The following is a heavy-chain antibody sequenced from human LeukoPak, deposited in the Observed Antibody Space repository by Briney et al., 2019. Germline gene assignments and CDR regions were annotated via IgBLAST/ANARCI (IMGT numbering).Heavy chain of an antibody. CDR1: GFIFSSYS. D-gene: IGHD3-3*01. J-gene: IGHJ3*02. Sequence: GGSLRLSCAASGFIFSSYSMNWVRQAPGKGLEWVSYISSSSSTIYYADSVKGRFTISRDNAKNSLYLQMNSLRAEDTAVYYCARDSGPYDFWSGYYRGNAFDIWDQGTMVTVSS. CDR3: ARDSGPYDFWSGYYRGNAFDI. CDR2: ISSSSSTI. V-gene: IGHV3-48*01.